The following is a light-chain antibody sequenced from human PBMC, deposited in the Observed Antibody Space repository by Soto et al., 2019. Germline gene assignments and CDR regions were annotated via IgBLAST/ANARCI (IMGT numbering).Light chain of an antibody. V-gene: IGKV3-11*01. J-gene: IGKJ5*01. CDR3: QQYSIWPIT. Sequence: SRGSLYFYKEERATFSCRPGHNIVTSLVWCQQKPGQSPRLLIYDASHRATGVPARFSGSGSGTDFTLTISSLQPEDVAVYYCQQYSIWPITFGQGT. CDR2: DAS. CDR1: HNIVTS.